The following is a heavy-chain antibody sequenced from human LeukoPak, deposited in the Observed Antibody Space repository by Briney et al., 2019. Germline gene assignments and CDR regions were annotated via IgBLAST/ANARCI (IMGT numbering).Heavy chain of an antibody. CDR1: GYTFTIYG. D-gene: IGHD6-19*01. CDR2: ISAYNGNT. J-gene: IGHJ5*02. CDR3: ARGLYSSGLNWFDP. Sequence: ATVTVSFTASGYTFTIYGISWVRQAPGQGLEWMGWISAYNGNTNYAQKLQGRVTMTTDTSTSTAYMELRSLRSDDTAVYYCARGLYSSGLNWFDPWGQGTLVTVSS. V-gene: IGHV1-18*01.